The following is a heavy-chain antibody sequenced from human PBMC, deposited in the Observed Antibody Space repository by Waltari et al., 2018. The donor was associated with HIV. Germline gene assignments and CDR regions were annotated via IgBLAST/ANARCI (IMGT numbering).Heavy chain of an antibody. CDR1: AFTVSSNY. CDR2: IYSGGST. J-gene: IGHJ6*02. D-gene: IGHD3-10*01. Sequence: EVQLVESGGGLIQPGGSLRLSCAASAFTVSSNYISCVRQATGKGLEWVSVIYSGGSTYYADSVKCRFTISRDNSKNTLYLQMNSLRAEDTAVYYCARDLRGLYYGMDVWGQGTTVTVSS. V-gene: IGHV3-53*01. CDR3: ARDLRGLYYGMDV.